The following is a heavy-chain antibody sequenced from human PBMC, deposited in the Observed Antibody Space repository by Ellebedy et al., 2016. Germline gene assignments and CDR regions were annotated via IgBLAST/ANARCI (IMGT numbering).Heavy chain of an antibody. CDR1: GFTFRDYG. CDR3: ATENRLGTYAHWSFDL. V-gene: IGHV3-33*03. Sequence: GESLKISXVASGFTFRDYGMHWVRQSPGKGLEWVSFVWHDGGKESYAASVKGRFTVSRDNFKKKLSLQLTNLRVDDTAIYYCATENRLGTYAHWSFDLWGRGTLVTVSS. J-gene: IGHJ2*01. CDR2: VWHDGGKE. D-gene: IGHD7-27*01.